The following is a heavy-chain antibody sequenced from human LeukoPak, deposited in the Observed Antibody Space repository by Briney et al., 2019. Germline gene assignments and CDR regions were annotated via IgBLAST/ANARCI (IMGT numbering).Heavy chain of an antibody. CDR1: GGSISSDY. J-gene: IGHJ4*02. D-gene: IGHD3-10*02. CDR3: ARGALFVDY. Sequence: PSETLSLTCTVSGGSISSDYWTWIRQPPGKGLEWIGYIYYSGSTNYNPSLKSRVTISVDTSKNQFSLKLSSVTAADTAVYYCARGALFVDYWGQGTLVTVSS. V-gene: IGHV4-59*01. CDR2: IYYSGST.